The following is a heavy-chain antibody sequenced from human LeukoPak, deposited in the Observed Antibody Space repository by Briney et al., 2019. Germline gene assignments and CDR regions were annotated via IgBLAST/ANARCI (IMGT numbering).Heavy chain of an antibody. Sequence: SVKVSCKASGGTFSGYTISWVRQAPGQGLEWMGRIIPILGIANYAQKFQGRVTITADKSTSTAYMELSSLRSEDTAVYYCARGVGATSHWFDPWGQGTLVTVSS. CDR3: ARGVGATSHWFDP. J-gene: IGHJ5*02. CDR1: GGTFSGYT. CDR2: IIPILGIA. D-gene: IGHD1-26*01. V-gene: IGHV1-69*02.